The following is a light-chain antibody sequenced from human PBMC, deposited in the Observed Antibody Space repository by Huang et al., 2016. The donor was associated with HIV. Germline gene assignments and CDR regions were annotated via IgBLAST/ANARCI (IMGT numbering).Light chain of an antibody. V-gene: IGKV3-15*01. J-gene: IGKJ1*01. Sequence: EIVMTQSPAILSVSPGERATLSCRASQSVSSDLAWYQQNPGQAPSLLIYAASIRAAGVPARFSGSGSGTEFTLTISSLQSEDFAVYYCQQYNNWPRGTFGQGTKVEIK. CDR3: QQYNNWPRGT. CDR2: AAS. CDR1: QSVSSD.